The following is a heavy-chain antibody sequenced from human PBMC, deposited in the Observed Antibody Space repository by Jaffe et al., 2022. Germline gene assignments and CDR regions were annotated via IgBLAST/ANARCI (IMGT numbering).Heavy chain of an antibody. V-gene: IGHV1-3*01. Sequence: QVQLVQSGAEVKKPGASVKVSCKASGYTFTSYAMHWVRQAPGQRLEWMGWINAGNGNTKYSQKFQGRVTITRDTSASTAYMELSSLRSEDTAVYYCARAPAYDIFRWFDPWGQGTLVTVSS. D-gene: IGHD3-9*01. CDR1: GYTFTSYA. CDR3: ARAPAYDIFRWFDP. J-gene: IGHJ5*02. CDR2: INAGNGNT.